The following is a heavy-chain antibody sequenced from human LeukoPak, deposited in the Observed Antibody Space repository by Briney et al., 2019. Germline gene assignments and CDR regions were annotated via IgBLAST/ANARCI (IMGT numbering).Heavy chain of an antibody. D-gene: IGHD5-18*01. CDR2: IYYSKNT. V-gene: IGHV4-39*01. J-gene: IGHJ4*02. Sequence: SETLSLTCTVSGGSISSSSAYGGWIRKPPGKGLEWIGSIYYSKNTYYNLSLKSRVTISADTSKNQFPQTLGSVSATDTAVYYCVSPRGFSYGYFDYWGQGTLVTVCS. CDR3: VSPRGFSYGYFDY. CDR1: GGSISSSSAY.